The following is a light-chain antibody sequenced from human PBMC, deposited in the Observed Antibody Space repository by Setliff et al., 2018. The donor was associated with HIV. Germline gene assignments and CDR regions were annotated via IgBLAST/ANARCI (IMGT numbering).Light chain of an antibody. CDR2: EVT. Sequence: QSALTQPASVSGSPGQSITISCTGTSSDVGSYKLVSWYQQHPGKAPKVMIYEVTKRPSGVSNRFSGSKSANTASLTISGLQAEDEADYYCCSYAGSGTLYVFGTGTKVNVL. CDR1: SSDVGSYKL. J-gene: IGLJ1*01. CDR3: CSYAGSGTLYV. V-gene: IGLV2-23*02.